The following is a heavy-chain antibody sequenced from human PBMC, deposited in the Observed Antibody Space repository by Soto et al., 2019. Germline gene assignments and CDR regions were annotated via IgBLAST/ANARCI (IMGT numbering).Heavy chain of an antibody. CDR1: GFTFSGSA. J-gene: IGHJ6*03. D-gene: IGHD2-2*01. CDR3: TRQSGVPAYYYYYMDV. V-gene: IGHV3-73*01. CDR2: IRSKANSYAT. Sequence: ESGGGLVQPGGSLKLSCVASGFTFSGSAMHWVRQASGKGLEWVGRIRSKANSYATAYAASVKGRFTISRDDSKNMAYLQMNSLKPEDTAVYYCTRQSGVPAYYYYYMDVWGKGTTVTVSS.